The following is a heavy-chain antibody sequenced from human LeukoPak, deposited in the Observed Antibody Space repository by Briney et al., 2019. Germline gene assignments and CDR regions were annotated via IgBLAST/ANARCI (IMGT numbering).Heavy chain of an antibody. CDR3: AKSNGYGLVDI. CDR2: IYKRGST. V-gene: IGHV4-4*07. D-gene: IGHD3-10*01. J-gene: IGHJ3*02. Sequence: SETLSLTCTVCGDSMSSYYWSWLRQPAGKGLEGIGRIYKRGSTNYNPARKSRVTMSVDTSNNQFSLHLNSVTAADPAVYYCAKSNGYGLVDIWGQGTMVTVSS. CDR1: GDSMSSYY.